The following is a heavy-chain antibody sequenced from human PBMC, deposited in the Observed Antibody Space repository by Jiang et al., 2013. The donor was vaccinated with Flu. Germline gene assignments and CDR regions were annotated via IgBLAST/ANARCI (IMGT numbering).Heavy chain of an antibody. Sequence: SGAEVKRPGASLKVSCKASGYSFNNYYVYWVRQPPGEGLEWVGWINPSNGGTRFSQKFQGRVTMTRDTSITTAYMELTRLTSDDTAVYYCARTPRYGDYRRDPFDLWGQGTKVIVSS. D-gene: IGHD4-17*01. J-gene: IGHJ3*01. CDR3: ARTPRYGDYRRDPFDL. CDR2: INPSNGGT. V-gene: IGHV1-2*02. CDR1: GYSFNNYY.